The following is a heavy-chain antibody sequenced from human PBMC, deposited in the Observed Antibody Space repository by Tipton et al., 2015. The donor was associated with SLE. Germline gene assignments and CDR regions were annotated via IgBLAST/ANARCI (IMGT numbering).Heavy chain of an antibody. CDR3: ARDSMDSGSYDY. Sequence: VQLVQSGPEVKKPGASVKVSCKASGYTFTSYAMHWVRQDPGQRLEWMGWINAGNGNTKYSQKFQGRVTITRDTSASTAYMELSSLRSEDTAVYYCARDSMDSGSYDYWGQGTLVTVSS. D-gene: IGHD1-26*01. V-gene: IGHV1-3*01. J-gene: IGHJ4*02. CDR2: INAGNGNT. CDR1: GYTFTSYA.